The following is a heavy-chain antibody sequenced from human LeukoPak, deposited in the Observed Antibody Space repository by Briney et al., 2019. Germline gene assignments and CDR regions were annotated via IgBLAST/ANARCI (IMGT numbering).Heavy chain of an antibody. D-gene: IGHD3-3*01. CDR1: GFTFSNAW. Sequence: GGSLRLSCAASGFTFSNAWVSWVRQAPGKGLEWVGRIKSKTDGGTTDYAAPVKGRFTISRDDSKNTLYLQMNSLKTEDTAVYYCTTDHGHYDFWSGPPSFFDYWGQGTLVTVSS. CDR2: IKSKTDGGTT. CDR3: TTDHGHYDFWSGPPSFFDY. V-gene: IGHV3-15*01. J-gene: IGHJ4*02.